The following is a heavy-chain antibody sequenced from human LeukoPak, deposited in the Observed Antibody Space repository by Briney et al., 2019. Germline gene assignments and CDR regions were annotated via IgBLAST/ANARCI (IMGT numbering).Heavy chain of an antibody. CDR1: GFTFSSYA. J-gene: IGHJ4*02. CDR3: FFPGVTGKVY. D-gene: IGHD1-20*01. V-gene: IGHV3-23*01. Sequence: PGGSLRLSCAASGFTFSSYAMSWVRQAPGKGLEWVSAISGSSGSTYYADSVKGRFTISRDNSKNTLYLQMNSLRAEDTAVYYCFFPGVTGKVYWGQGTLVTGAS. CDR2: ISGSSGST.